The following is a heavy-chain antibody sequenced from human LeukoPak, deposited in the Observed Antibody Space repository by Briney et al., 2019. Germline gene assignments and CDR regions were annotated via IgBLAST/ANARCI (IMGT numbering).Heavy chain of an antibody. D-gene: IGHD2-15*01. V-gene: IGHV3-23*01. CDR2: ISGSGDST. CDR3: AKTRGYCSGGTCYQDY. J-gene: IGHJ4*02. CDR1: GFTFSSYA. Sequence: GGSLRLSCAASGFTFSSYAMSWVRQAPGKGLEWVPTISGSGDSTYYADSVKGRFTISRDSSKKTLYLQTSSLRAEDTAVYYCAKTRGYCSGGTCYQDYWGQGTLVTVSS.